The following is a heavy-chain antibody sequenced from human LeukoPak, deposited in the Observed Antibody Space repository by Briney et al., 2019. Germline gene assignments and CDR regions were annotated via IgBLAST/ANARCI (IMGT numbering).Heavy chain of an antibody. CDR2: IRYDGSNK. J-gene: IGHJ4*02. V-gene: IGHV3-30*02. Sequence: GGSLRLSCAASGFTFSSYGMHWVRQAPGKGLEWVAFIRYDGSNKYYADSVKGRFTISRDNSKNTLYLQMNSLRAEDTAVYYCAKRGYSYGYGLDYWGQGTLVTVSS. CDR1: GFTFSSYG. D-gene: IGHD5-18*01. CDR3: AKRGYSYGYGLDY.